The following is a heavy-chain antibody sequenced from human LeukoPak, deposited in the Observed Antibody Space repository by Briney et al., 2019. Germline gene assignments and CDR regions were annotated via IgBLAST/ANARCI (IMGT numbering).Heavy chain of an antibody. Sequence: KSSETLSLTCTVSGGSISSYYWSWIRQPPGKGLEWIGYIYYSGSTNYNPSLKSRVTISVDTSKNQFSLKLSSVTAADTAVYYCARAIDDYGDYLFDYWGQGTLVTVSS. CDR2: IYYSGST. D-gene: IGHD4-17*01. CDR1: GGSISSYY. CDR3: ARAIDDYGDYLFDY. V-gene: IGHV4-59*08. J-gene: IGHJ4*02.